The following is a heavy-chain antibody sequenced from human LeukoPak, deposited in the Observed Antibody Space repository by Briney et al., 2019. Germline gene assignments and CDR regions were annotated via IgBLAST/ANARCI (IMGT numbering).Heavy chain of an antibody. CDR1: GFTFSNYW. CDR2: IKQDGSET. Sequence: SGGSLRLSCAASGFTFSNYWMNWVRQAPGKGLEWVANIKQDGSETGYVDSVKGRFIISRDNAKNSLYLQMNSLRVEDTAVYYCAGGTGWLIDHWGQGTLATVSS. V-gene: IGHV3-7*04. D-gene: IGHD6-19*01. J-gene: IGHJ4*02. CDR3: AGGTGWLIDH.